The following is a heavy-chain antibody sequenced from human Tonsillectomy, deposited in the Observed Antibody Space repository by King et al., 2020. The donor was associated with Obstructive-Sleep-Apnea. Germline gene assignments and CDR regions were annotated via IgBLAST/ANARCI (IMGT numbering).Heavy chain of an antibody. V-gene: IGHV4-39*07. J-gene: IGHJ4*02. D-gene: IGHD6-13*01. CDR2: VYYSGST. CDR3: ARDRPGYTSTWLYYFDF. Sequence: QLQESGPGLVKPSETLSLNCTVSGGSISGSDNYWGWIRQPPGKGLEWIGSVYYSGSTYYNPSLKSRVTISVDTSKNQFSLKLNSLTAADTAVYYCARDRPGYTSTWLYYFDFWGQGTLVTVSS. CDR1: GGSISGSDNY.